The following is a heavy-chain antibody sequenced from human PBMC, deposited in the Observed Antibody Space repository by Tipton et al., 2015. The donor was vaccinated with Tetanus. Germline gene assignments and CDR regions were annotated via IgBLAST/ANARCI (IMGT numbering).Heavy chain of an antibody. CDR1: GDSISSGGYY. D-gene: IGHD2-2*01. CDR3: AKSDRVTRTSWYFHD. CDR2: IFSGGTT. Sequence: LRLSCTVAGDSISSGGYYWNWVRQNPGKGLEWLGYIFSGGTTFYSPSLNGRVSMSLDTSKNLFALRLASVTAADTAVYYCAKSDRVTRTSWYFHDWGQGTLVTVSS. J-gene: IGHJ4*02. V-gene: IGHV4-31*02.